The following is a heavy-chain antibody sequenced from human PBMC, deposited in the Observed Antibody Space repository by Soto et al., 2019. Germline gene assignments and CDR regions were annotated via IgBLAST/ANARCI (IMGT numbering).Heavy chain of an antibody. CDR2: LGGAGAR. J-gene: IGHJ6*02. CDR1: GFTYRSYD. CDR3: ARATFGVGMDL. V-gene: IGHV3-13*01. Sequence: GGSLRLSCAAFGFTYRSYDMHWVRHVPGKGLEWVSSLGGAGAREYAGSVRGRFTISRDNAKNSLYLQMDSLRVGDTAVYYCARATFGVGMDLWGQGTPVTVSS. D-gene: IGHD3-10*01.